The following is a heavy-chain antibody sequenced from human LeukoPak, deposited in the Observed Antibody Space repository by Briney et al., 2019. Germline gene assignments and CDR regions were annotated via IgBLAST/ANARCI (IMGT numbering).Heavy chain of an antibody. V-gene: IGHV3-15*04. Sequence: GGSLRLSCAASGFTFNYAWMSWVRQVPGKGLEWVGQTVSEIDGGTTDYAAPVKGRFTISRDDSKSTLYLQMNSLKIEDTAVYYCTADEDWNYARKDVWGQGATVIVSS. J-gene: IGHJ6*02. CDR3: TADEDWNYARKDV. CDR1: GFTFNYAW. CDR2: TVSEIDGGTT. D-gene: IGHD1-7*01.